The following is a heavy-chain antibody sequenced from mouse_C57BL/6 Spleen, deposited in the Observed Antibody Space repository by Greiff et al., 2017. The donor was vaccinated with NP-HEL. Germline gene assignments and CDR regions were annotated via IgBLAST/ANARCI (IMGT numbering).Heavy chain of an antibody. J-gene: IGHJ3*01. V-gene: IGHV1-72*01. CDR2: IDPNSGGT. Sequence: QVQLQQPGAELVKPGASVKLSCKASGYTFTSYWMHWVKQRPGRGLEWIGRIDPNSGGTKYNEKFKSKATLTVDKPSSTAYMQLSSLTSEDSAVYYCASGLYYDYDVGFAYWGQGTLVTVSA. CDR1: GYTFTSYW. CDR3: ASGLYYDYDVGFAY. D-gene: IGHD2-4*01.